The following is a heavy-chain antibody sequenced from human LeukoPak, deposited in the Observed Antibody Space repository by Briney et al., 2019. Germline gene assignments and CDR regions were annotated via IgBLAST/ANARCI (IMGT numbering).Heavy chain of an antibody. CDR2: ISGSGSTI. CDR1: GFTFSSYD. Sequence: QAGGSLRLSCAVSGFTFSSYDMNWVRQAPGKGLEWVSYISGSGSTIYYADSVKGRLTISRDNAKNSLYLQMSSLRAEDTAVYYCARVASGSYYVLDYWGRGTLVTVSS. CDR3: ARVASGSYYVLDY. D-gene: IGHD1-26*01. V-gene: IGHV3-48*03. J-gene: IGHJ4*02.